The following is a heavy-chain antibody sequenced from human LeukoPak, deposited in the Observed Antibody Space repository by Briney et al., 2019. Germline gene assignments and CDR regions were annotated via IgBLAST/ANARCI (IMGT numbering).Heavy chain of an antibody. CDR3: ARGPRRITFGGADQVGAFDI. CDR2: IYYSGST. D-gene: IGHD3-16*01. V-gene: IGHV4-39*07. Sequence: PSETLSLTCTVSGGSISSSSYYWGWIRQPPGKGLEWIGSIYYSGSTYYNPSLKSRVTISVDTSKNQFSLKLSSVTAADTAVYYCARGPRRITFGGADQVGAFDIWGQGTMVTVSS. J-gene: IGHJ3*02. CDR1: GGSISSSSYY.